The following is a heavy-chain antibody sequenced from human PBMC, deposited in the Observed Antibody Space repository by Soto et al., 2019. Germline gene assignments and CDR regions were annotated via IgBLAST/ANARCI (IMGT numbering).Heavy chain of an antibody. CDR1: GYTFSTYY. D-gene: IGHD6-13*01. V-gene: IGHV1-46*01. J-gene: IGHJ4*02. Sequence: ASVKVSCKASGYTFSTYYMHWVRQAPGQGYEWMGIINPSGGSTTYAQKFQGRVTMTRDTSTTTVYMELSSLKSEDTGVYYCARYGDNGYLLYYWGRGSLVRVSS. CDR3: ARYGDNGYLLYY. CDR2: INPSGGST.